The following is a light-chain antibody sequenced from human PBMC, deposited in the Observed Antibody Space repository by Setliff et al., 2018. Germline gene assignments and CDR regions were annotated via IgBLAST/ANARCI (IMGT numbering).Light chain of an antibody. Sequence: EVVMTQSPATLSVSPGERATLSCRASQSLRSNLAWYQQKPGQAPRLLIYDASTRATGTPERFSGSGSGTEFTLSISSLQSDDFTAYYCQQYNNWPRTFGQGTKVDIK. CDR2: DAS. CDR1: QSLRSN. V-gene: IGKV3-15*01. CDR3: QQYNNWPRT. J-gene: IGKJ1*01.